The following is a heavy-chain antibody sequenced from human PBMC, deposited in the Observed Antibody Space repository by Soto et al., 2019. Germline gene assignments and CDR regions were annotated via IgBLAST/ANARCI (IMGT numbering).Heavy chain of an antibody. J-gene: IGHJ5*02. D-gene: IGHD2-15*01. V-gene: IGHV3-30*03. Sequence: QVQLVESGGGVVQPGRSLRLSCAASGFTFSSYGMHWVRQAPGKGLEWVAVISYDGSNKYYADSVKGRFTISRDNSKNTLYLQMNSLRAEDTAVYYCATDGGYCSGGSCHNNWFDPWGQGTLVPVSS. CDR1: GFTFSSYG. CDR2: ISYDGSNK. CDR3: ATDGGYCSGGSCHNNWFDP.